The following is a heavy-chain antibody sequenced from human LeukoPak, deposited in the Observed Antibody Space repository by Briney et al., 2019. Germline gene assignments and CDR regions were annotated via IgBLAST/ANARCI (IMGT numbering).Heavy chain of an antibody. V-gene: IGHV1-8*03. CDR1: GYTFTSYD. Sequence: ASVKVSCKASGYTFTSYDINWVRQATGQGLEWMGWMNPNSGNTGYAQKFQGRVTITRNTSISTAYMELSSLRSEDTAVYYCARGGSGSYYYYYYYYMDVWGKGTTVTVSS. CDR2: MNPNSGNT. J-gene: IGHJ6*03. CDR3: ARGGSGSYYYYYYYYMDV. D-gene: IGHD1-26*01.